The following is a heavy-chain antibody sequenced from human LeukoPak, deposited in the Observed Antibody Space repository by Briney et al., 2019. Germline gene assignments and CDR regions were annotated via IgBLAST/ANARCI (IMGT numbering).Heavy chain of an antibody. CDR2: ISSRSSYR. Sequence: GGSLRLSCAASGFRFSDYYMSWIRQAPGKGLEWVSYISSRSSYRNYADSVKGRFTISRDNAKNSLYLQMNSLRAEDTAVYYCARDIGTYDSSSYYSDYWGQGGLVSVSS. V-gene: IGHV3-11*05. CDR1: GFRFSDYY. J-gene: IGHJ4*02. CDR3: ARDIGTYDSSSYYSDY. D-gene: IGHD3-22*01.